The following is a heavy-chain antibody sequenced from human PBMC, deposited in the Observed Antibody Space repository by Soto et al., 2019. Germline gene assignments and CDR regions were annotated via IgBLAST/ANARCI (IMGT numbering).Heavy chain of an antibody. CDR2: ISSSSSTI. CDR3: ARAHYYGSSGYPAPNWFDP. CDR1: GFTFSDYY. D-gene: IGHD3-22*01. J-gene: IGHJ5*02. V-gene: IGHV3-11*04. Sequence: GGSLRLSCAASGFTFSDYYMSWIRQAPGKGLEWVSYISSSSSTIYYADSVKGRFTISRDNAKNSLYLQMNSLRDEDTAVYYCARAHYYGSSGYPAPNWFDPWGQGTLVTVSS.